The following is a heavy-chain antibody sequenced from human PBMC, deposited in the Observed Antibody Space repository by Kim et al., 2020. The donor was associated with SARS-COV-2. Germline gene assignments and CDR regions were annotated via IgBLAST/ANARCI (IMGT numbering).Heavy chain of an antibody. D-gene: IGHD3-9*01. CDR1: GGSISSYY. V-gene: IGHV4-59*01. J-gene: IGHJ6*02. CDR3: ARDSSRESLPLRYFDWVNPPYYGMDV. Sequence: SETLSLTCTVSGGSISSYYWSWIRQPPGKGLEWIGYIYYSGSTNYNPSLKSRVTISVDTSKNQFSLKLSSVTAADTAVYYCARDSSRESLPLRYFDWVNPPYYGMDVWGQGTTVTVPS. CDR2: IYYSGST.